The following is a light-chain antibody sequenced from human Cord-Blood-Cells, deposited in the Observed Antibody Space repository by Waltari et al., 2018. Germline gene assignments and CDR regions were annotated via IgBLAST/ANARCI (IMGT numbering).Light chain of an antibody. V-gene: IGLV3-25*03. CDR3: QSADSSGTYVV. Sequence: SYELTQPPSVSVSPGQTARITCSGDALQKHYASWYQQKHGQAPVLVIYKDSERPSGIPERFSGSSSGTTVTLTISGVQAEDEADYYCQSADSSGTYVVFGGGTKLTVL. CDR2: KDS. J-gene: IGLJ2*01. CDR1: ALQKHY.